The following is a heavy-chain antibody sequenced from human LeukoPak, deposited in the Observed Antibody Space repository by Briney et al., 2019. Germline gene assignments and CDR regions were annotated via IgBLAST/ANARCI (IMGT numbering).Heavy chain of an antibody. CDR2: IKQDGSEK. D-gene: IGHD2-15*01. Sequence: GGSLRLSCAASGFTFSSYWMSWVRQAPGKGLEWVANIKQDGSEKYYVDSVKGRFTISRDKAKNSLYLQMNSLRAEDTAVYYCAREVGYCSGGSCYFGFDYWGQGTLVTVSS. J-gene: IGHJ4*02. CDR1: GFTFSSYW. CDR3: AREVGYCSGGSCYFGFDY. V-gene: IGHV3-7*03.